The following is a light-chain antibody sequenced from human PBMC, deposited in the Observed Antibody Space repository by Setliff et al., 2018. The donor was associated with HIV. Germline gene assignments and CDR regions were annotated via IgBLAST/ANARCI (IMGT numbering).Light chain of an antibody. J-gene: IGLJ1*01. CDR2: DVS. V-gene: IGLV2-14*01. Sequence: QSALTQPASVSGSPGQSITISCTGTSRGVGTYNAVYWYQQHPGKAPKLMIYDVSTRPSGVSNRFSGSKSGNTASLTISGLQTEDEADYYCSSYTSSSTDVFGTGTKVTVL. CDR1: SRGVGTYNA. CDR3: SSYTSSSTDV.